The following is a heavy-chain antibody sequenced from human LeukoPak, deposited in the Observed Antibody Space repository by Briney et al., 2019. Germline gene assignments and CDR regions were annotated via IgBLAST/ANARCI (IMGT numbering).Heavy chain of an antibody. D-gene: IGHD3-10*01. CDR3: ARGHKKFGELLYSWFDP. V-gene: IGHV1-18*01. Sequence: ASVKVSCKASGYTFTSYGISWVRQAPGQGLEWMGWISAYNGNTNYAQKFQGRVTMTRDMSTSTVYMELSSLRSEDTAVYYCARGHKKFGELLYSWFDPWGQGTLVTVSS. J-gene: IGHJ5*02. CDR1: GYTFTSYG. CDR2: ISAYNGNT.